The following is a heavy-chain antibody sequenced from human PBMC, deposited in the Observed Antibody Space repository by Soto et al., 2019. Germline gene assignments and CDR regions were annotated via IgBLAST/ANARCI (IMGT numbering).Heavy chain of an antibody. CDR2: IYPTGNI. J-gene: IGHJ3*02. D-gene: IGHD2-2*01. CDR1: GGSIIWSHW. CDR3: ARERLVVVPPDFWAPPHDAFDI. V-gene: IGHV4-4*02. Sequence: SDTLSLTSTVSGGSIIWSHWWSWVCQDPGEGLEWIGEIYPTGNINFNPSIKSRARMSIEKSKKQLSLKLTSLTAEDTAVYYCARERLVVVPPDFWAPPHDAFDIWGQGTMVT.